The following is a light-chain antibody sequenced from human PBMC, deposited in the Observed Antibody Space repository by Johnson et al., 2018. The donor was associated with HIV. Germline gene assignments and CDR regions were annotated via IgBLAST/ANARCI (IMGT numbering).Light chain of an antibody. J-gene: IGLJ1*01. CDR3: ATWDTSLSAGGV. V-gene: IGLV1-51*02. CDR2: ENN. Sequence: QSVLTQPPSVSAAPGQKVTISCSGSSSNIGNNYVSWYQQLPGTAPKLLIYENNKRPSGIPDRFSGSKSGTSTTLGITGLQTGDEADYSCATWDTSLSAGGVFGTGTKVTVL. CDR1: SSNIGNNY.